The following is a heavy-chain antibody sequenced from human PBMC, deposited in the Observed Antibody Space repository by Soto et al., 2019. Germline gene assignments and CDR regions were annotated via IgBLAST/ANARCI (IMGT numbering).Heavy chain of an antibody. CDR3: ASRKAGFAAAFDF. CDR1: GGSIRSSIYS. D-gene: IGHD6-13*01. CDR2: IYYSGNT. V-gene: IGHV4-39*01. Sequence: QLQLQESGPGLVKPSETLSLTCTVSGGSIRSSIYSWGWIRQPPGKGLEWIGSIYYSGNTYYNPSLKSRVPISVDTSTHQFSLKLSSVTAADTAVYYCASRKAGFAAAFDFWGQGTLVTVSS. J-gene: IGHJ4*02.